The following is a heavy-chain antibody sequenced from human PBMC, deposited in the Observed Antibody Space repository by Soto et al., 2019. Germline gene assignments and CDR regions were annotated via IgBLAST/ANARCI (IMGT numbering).Heavy chain of an antibody. J-gene: IGHJ6*04. Sequence: GGSLRLSCAASGFTFSNAWMNWVRQAPGKGLEWVGRIKSKTDGGTTDYAAPVKGRFTISRDDSKNTLYLQMNSLTTEDTAVVYFTTFLTAPKYYSYSGMDFWGKGPPVT. V-gene: IGHV3-15*07. CDR3: TTFLTAPKYYSYSGMDF. CDR1: GFTFSNAW. D-gene: IGHD3-9*01. CDR2: IKSKTDGGTT.